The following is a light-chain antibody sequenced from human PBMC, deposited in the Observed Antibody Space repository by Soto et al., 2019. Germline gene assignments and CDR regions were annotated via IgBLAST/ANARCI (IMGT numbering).Light chain of an antibody. CDR3: AAWDDSLNGSV. V-gene: IGLV1-44*01. CDR2: SNN. Sequence: QSVLTQPPSASGTPGPRVTISCSGSSSTIGSNTVNWYQQLPGTAPKLLIYSNNQRPSGVPDRFSGSKSGTSASLAISGLQSEDEADYYCAAWDDSLNGSVFGGGTQLTVL. CDR1: SSTIGSNT. J-gene: IGLJ7*01.